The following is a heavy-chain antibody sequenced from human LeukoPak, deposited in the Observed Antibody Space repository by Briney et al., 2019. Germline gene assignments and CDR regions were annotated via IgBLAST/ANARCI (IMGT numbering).Heavy chain of an antibody. CDR2: ISSSSSYI. CDR1: GFTFSSYS. Sequence: GGSLRLSCAVSGFTFSSYSMNWVRQAPGKGLEWVSSISSSSSYIYYADSVKGRFTISRDNGKNSLYLQMNRLRAEDTAVYYCARGNWNPITMVRGEDYVDVWGKGTTVTISS. D-gene: IGHD3-10*01. J-gene: IGHJ6*03. CDR3: ARGNWNPITMVRGEDYVDV. V-gene: IGHV3-21*06.